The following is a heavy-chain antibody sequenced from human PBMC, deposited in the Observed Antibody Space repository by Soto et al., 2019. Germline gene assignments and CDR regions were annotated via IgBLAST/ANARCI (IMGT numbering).Heavy chain of an antibody. Sequence: LRLSCAASGFTFSNYGMSWVRQAPGKGLEWVSVMSGSGDDAYYADSVKGRFTISRDNSKNMLYLQMNSLRAEDTAVYFCAKKVTIYAVDPADYWGQGTQVTVSS. D-gene: IGHD3-3*01. CDR2: MSGSGDDA. J-gene: IGHJ4*02. V-gene: IGHV3-23*01. CDR1: GFTFSNYG. CDR3: AKKVTIYAVDPADY.